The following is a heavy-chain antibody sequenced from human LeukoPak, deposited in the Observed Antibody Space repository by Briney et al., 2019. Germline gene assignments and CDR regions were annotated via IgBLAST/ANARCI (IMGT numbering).Heavy chain of an antibody. J-gene: IGHJ4*02. Sequence: GGSLRLSCAASGFTFSSYGMHWVRQAPGKGLEWVAVRSYDGSNKYYADSVKGRFTISRDNSKNTLYLQMNSLRAEDTAVYYCAKNYYGSGSSYYFDYWGQGTLVTVSS. D-gene: IGHD3-10*01. V-gene: IGHV3-30*18. CDR3: AKNYYGSGSSYYFDY. CDR2: RSYDGSNK. CDR1: GFTFSSYG.